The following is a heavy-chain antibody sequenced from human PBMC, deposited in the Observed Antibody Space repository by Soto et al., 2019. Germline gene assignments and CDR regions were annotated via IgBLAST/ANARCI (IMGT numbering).Heavy chain of an antibody. CDR1: GYTFTSYY. CDR3: ARDLSRSLDIVPIVVVTGPINY. J-gene: IGHJ4*02. Sequence: ASVKVSCKASGYTFTSYYMHWVRHSPGQGLEWMGIINPSGGSTSYAQKFQGRVTMTRDTSTSTVYMELSSLRSEDTAVYYCARDLSRSLDIVPIVVVTGPINYWGQGPLVTVSS. CDR2: INPSGGST. V-gene: IGHV1-46*01. D-gene: IGHD2-21*02.